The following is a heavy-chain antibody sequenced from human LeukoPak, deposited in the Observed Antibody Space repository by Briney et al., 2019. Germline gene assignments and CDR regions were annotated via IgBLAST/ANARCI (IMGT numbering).Heavy chain of an antibody. J-gene: IGHJ6*03. V-gene: IGHV4-4*07. Sequence: PSETLSLTCTVSGGSISSYYWSWIRQPAGKGLEWIGRIYTSGSTNYNPSLKSRVTISVDTSKNQFSLKLSSVTAADTAVYYCAREVRAAAVYYYYYYMDVWGKGTTVTISS. CDR3: AREVRAAAVYYYYYYMDV. CDR1: GGSISSYY. D-gene: IGHD6-13*01. CDR2: IYTSGST.